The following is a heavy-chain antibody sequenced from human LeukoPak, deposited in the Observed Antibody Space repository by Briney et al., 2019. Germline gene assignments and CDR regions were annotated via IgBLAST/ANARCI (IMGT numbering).Heavy chain of an antibody. V-gene: IGHV1-69*13. CDR3: ARGVIAAEPTRFDY. CDR2: IIPVFGTA. Sequence: SVKVSCKASGGTFSSYAISWVRQAPGQGLEWMGGIIPVFGTANYAQKFQGRVTITADESTSTAYMELSSLRSEDTAVYYCARGVIAAEPTRFDYWGQGTLVTVSS. D-gene: IGHD6-13*01. CDR1: GGTFSSYA. J-gene: IGHJ4*02.